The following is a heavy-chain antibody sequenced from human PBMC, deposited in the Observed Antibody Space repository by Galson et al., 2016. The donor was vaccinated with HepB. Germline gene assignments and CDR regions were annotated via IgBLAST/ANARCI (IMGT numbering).Heavy chain of an antibody. CDR1: GFTFKYYA. D-gene: IGHD3-3*01. V-gene: IGHV3-30-3*01. Sequence: SLRLSCAASGFTFKYYAFHWVRQAPGKGLEWVALISSDGTNQYYANSVKDRFTISKDNSKNTLYLQMNSLRAEDTAVYYCARDQDEGITIFGLDPWGQGTLVSVSS. CDR2: ISSDGTNQ. J-gene: IGHJ5*02. CDR3: ARDQDEGITIFGLDP.